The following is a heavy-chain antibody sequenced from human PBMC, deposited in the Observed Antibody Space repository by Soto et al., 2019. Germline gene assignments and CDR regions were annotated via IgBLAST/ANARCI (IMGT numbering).Heavy chain of an antibody. Sequence: ASVKVSCKASGYTITSYGISWVRQDNGQGLEWMGWISAHNGNTNYEQKLQGRVTVTTDTSTSTAYMELRSLRSDDTAVYYCARVRDFWSGHPFDYWGQGALVTVSS. V-gene: IGHV1-18*01. D-gene: IGHD3-3*01. CDR2: ISAHNGNT. J-gene: IGHJ4*02. CDR1: GYTITSYG. CDR3: ARVRDFWSGHPFDY.